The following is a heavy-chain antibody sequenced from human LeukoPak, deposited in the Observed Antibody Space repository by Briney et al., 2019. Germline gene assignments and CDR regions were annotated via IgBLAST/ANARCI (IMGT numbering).Heavy chain of an antibody. D-gene: IGHD1-26*01. Sequence: PSETLSLTCTVSGGSISSYYWSWIRQPPGKGLEWIGYIYYSGSTNYNPSLKSRVTISVDTSKNQFSLKLSSVTAADTAVYYCARDPVGATDYWGQGTLVTVSS. V-gene: IGHV4-59*01. CDR3: ARDPVGATDY. J-gene: IGHJ4*02. CDR2: IYYSGST. CDR1: GGSISSYY.